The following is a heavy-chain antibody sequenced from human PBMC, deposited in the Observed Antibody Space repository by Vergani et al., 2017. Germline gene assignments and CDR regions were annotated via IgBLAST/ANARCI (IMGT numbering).Heavy chain of an antibody. CDR3: ARHHTYSSRWRDADSPIDY. V-gene: IGHV4-39*01. J-gene: IGHJ4*02. CDR2: IYYSGST. Sequence: QLQLQESGPGLVKPSETLSLTCTVSGGSISSSSYYWGWIRQPPGKGLEWIGSIYYSGSTYYNPSLKSRVTISVDTSKNQFSLKLSSVTAADTAVYYCARHHTYSSRWRDADSPIDYWGQGTLVTVAS. D-gene: IGHD6-13*01. CDR1: GGSISSSSYY.